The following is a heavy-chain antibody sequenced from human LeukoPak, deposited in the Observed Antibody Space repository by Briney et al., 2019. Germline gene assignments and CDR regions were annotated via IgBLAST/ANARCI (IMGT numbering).Heavy chain of an antibody. D-gene: IGHD3-16*02. Sequence: GGSLRLSCAASGFTFSSYAMSWVRQAPAKGLEWVSVISGSGGSTFYADSVKGRFTISRDNSKNTLYLQMNSLRAEDTAVYYCARDSSPGYYDYVWGTYPRYWGLGTLVTVSS. CDR1: GFTFSSYA. CDR2: ISGSGGST. CDR3: ARDSSPGYYDYVWGTYPRY. J-gene: IGHJ4*02. V-gene: IGHV3-23*01.